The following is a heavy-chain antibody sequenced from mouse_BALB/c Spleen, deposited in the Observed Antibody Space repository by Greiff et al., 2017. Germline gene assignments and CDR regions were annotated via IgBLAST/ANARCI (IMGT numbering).Heavy chain of an antibody. CDR1: GYTFTSYW. Sequence: VQLQQSGAELAKPGASVKMSCKASGYTFTSYWMHWVNQRPGQGLEWIGYINPSTGYTEYNQKFKDKATLTADKSSSTAYMQLSSLTSEDSAVYYCARQGPAWFAYWGQGTLVTVSA. V-gene: IGHV1-7*01. CDR3: ARQGPAWFAY. CDR2: INPSTGYT. J-gene: IGHJ3*01.